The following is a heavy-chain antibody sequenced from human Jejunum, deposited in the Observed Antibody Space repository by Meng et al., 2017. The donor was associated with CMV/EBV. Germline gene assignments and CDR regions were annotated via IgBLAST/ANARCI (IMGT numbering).Heavy chain of an antibody. CDR1: GYTFTDYY. Sequence: KVAGYTFTDYYMHWVQQAPEKGLEWMGLVDPEDGETIYAEKFQGRVTITADTSMGIAYMELSSLRSEDTAIYYCATTSYSRLNWFDPWGQGTLVTVS. V-gene: IGHV1-69-2*01. CDR2: VDPEDGET. D-gene: IGHD2-2*02. CDR3: ATTSYSRLNWFDP. J-gene: IGHJ5*02.